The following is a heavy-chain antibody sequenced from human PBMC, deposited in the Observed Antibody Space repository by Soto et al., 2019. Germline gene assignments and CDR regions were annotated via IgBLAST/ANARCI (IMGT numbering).Heavy chain of an antibody. J-gene: IGHJ6*02. CDR3: ARDIIRGNYYYYGMDV. CDR1: GFTFGTHA. D-gene: IGHD1-26*01. V-gene: IGHV3-30-3*01. CDR2: ISYDGSTK. Sequence: QVQLVESGGGVVQPGRSLRLSCTDSGFTFGTHALHWVRQAPGKGLEWVAVISYDGSTKYYADSVKGRVTISRDNSKNTVVLQMNSLRGEDTAVYYCARDIIRGNYYYYGMDVWGQGTTVTVSS.